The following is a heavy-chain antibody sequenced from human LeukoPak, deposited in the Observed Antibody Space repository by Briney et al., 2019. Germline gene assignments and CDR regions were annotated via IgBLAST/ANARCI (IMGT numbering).Heavy chain of an antibody. CDR1: GGSFSGYY. J-gene: IGHJ6*02. Sequence: PSETLSLTCAVYGGSFSGYYWSWIRQPPGKGLEWIGEINHSGNINYNPSLKSRVTISVDTSKNQVSLRLSSVTAADTAVYYCARVVVGGKNYYYYAMDVWGQGTTVTVSS. V-gene: IGHV4-34*01. CDR3: ARVVVGGKNYYYYAMDV. CDR2: INHSGNI. D-gene: IGHD2-15*01.